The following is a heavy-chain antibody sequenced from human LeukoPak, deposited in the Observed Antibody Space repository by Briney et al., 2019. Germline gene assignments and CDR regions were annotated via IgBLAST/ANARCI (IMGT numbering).Heavy chain of an antibody. D-gene: IGHD7-27*01. CDR1: GFSFSSYS. V-gene: IGHV3-21*01. J-gene: IGHJ4*02. Sequence: SGGSLRLSCAASGFSFSSYSMNWVRQAPGKGLEWVSSISKSSSYMYYADSVKGRFTISRDNAKNSLYLQMNSLRVEDTAVYYCARPKEDDWGSHDYWGQGTLVTVSS. CDR2: ISKSSSYM. CDR3: ARPKEDDWGSHDY.